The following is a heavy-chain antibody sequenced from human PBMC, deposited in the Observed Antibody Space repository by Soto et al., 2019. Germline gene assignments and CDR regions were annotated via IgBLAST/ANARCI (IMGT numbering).Heavy chain of an antibody. CDR1: GFTFSSYA. CDR2: ISYDGSNK. Sequence: QVQLVESGGGVVQPGRSLRLSCAASGFTFSSYAMHWVRQAPGKGLEWVAVISYDGSNKYYADSVKGRFTISRDNSKNQLYLRMNSRRAEDTAVYYCAREKGDSSGYYPTYGMDVWGQGTTVTVSS. CDR3: AREKGDSSGYYPTYGMDV. V-gene: IGHV3-30-3*01. J-gene: IGHJ6*02. D-gene: IGHD3-22*01.